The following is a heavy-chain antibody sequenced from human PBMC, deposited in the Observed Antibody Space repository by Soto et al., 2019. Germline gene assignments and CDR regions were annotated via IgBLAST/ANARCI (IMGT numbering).Heavy chain of an antibody. Sequence: QVQLQESGPGLVKPSGTLSLTCAVSGGSISSSNWWSWVRQPPGKGLEWIGEIYHRGSTNYNPSLRPRVPISXXKXQXXCPLELRSVPAADAAVYDCARVGYSSGWYDRCEGYWGEGPLVTVSS. D-gene: IGHD6-19*01. CDR3: ARVGYSSGWYDRCEGY. J-gene: IGHJ4*02. V-gene: IGHV4-4*02. CDR1: GGSISSSNW. CDR2: IYHRGST.